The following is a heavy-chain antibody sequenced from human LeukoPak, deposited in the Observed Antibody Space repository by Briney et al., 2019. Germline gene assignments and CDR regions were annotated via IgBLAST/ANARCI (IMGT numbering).Heavy chain of an antibody. CDR2: VSYDGSSK. CDR1: GFTFSNYG. D-gene: IGHD2-2*01. J-gene: IGHJ4*02. Sequence: GGSLRLSCAASGFTFSNYGMHWVRQAPGKGLEWVAIVSYDGSSKYYADSVKGRFTISRDNSKNTLYLQMNSLRAEDTALYYCAKDGSSSTSFDYWGRGTLVTVSS. CDR3: AKDGSSSTSFDY. V-gene: IGHV3-30*18.